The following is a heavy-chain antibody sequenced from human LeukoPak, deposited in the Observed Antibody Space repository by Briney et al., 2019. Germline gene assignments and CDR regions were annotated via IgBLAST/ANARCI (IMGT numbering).Heavy chain of an antibody. V-gene: IGHV1-18*01. J-gene: IGHJ6*03. CDR3: ARDGHIVVVPAAQKSYYYYYYMDV. Sequence: ASVKVSCKASGYTFTSYGISWVRQAPGQGLEWMGWISAYNGNTTYAQKLQGRVTMTTDTSTSTAYMELRSLRSDDTAVYYCARDGHIVVVPAAQKSYYYYYYMDVWGKGTTVTVSS. CDR1: GYTFTSYG. CDR2: ISAYNGNT. D-gene: IGHD2-2*01.